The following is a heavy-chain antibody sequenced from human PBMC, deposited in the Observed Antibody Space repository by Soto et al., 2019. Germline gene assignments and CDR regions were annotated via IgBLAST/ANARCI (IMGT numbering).Heavy chain of an antibody. V-gene: IGHV4-4*02. D-gene: IGHD6-6*01. CDR2: IYHSGST. J-gene: IGHJ6*01. Sequence: SETLSLTCAFSVGSISSSNWWSWVRQPPGKGLEWIGEIYHSGSTNYNPSLKSRVTISVDKSKNQFSLKINSVTAADTAVYYCARVMTAYRSSSIDVWGQGTMVSVSS. CDR3: ARVMTAYRSSSIDV. CDR1: VGSISSSNW.